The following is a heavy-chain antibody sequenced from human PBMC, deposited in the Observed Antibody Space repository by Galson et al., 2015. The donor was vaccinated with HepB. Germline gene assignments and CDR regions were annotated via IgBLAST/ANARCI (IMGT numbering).Heavy chain of an antibody. CDR3: AKDLGDYVWGSYRTATFDY. J-gene: IGHJ4*02. Sequence: SLRLSCAASGFTFSSYAVSWVRQAPGKGLEWVSAISGSGGSTYYADSVKGRFTISRDNSKNTLYLQMNSLRAEDTAVYYCAKDLGDYVWGSYRTATFDYWGQGTLVTVSS. V-gene: IGHV3-23*01. CDR1: GFTFSSYA. CDR2: ISGSGGST. D-gene: IGHD3-16*02.